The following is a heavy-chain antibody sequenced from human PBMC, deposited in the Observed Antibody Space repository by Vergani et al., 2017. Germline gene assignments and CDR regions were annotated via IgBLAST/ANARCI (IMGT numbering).Heavy chain of an antibody. CDR2: IWYDGSNK. Sequence: QVQLVESGGGVVQPGRSLRLSCAASGFTFSSYGMHWVRQAPGKGLEWVAVIWYDGSNKYYADSVKGRFTISRDNSKNTLYLQMNSLRAEDTAVYYCAREGGADYGELDYSGQGTLVTVSS. J-gene: IGHJ4*02. D-gene: IGHD4-17*01. CDR1: GFTFSSYG. V-gene: IGHV3-33*01. CDR3: AREGGADYGELDY.